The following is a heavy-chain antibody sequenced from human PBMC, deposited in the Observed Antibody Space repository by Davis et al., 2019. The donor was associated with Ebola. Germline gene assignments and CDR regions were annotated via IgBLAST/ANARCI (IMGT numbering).Heavy chain of an antibody. D-gene: IGHD1-14*01. V-gene: IGHV3-33*01. J-gene: IGHJ3*01. CDR2: NWYDGSLQ. CDR1: GFRFNTYG. CDR3: ARDPAIGKPLSTFDV. Sequence: PGGSLRLSCAASGFRFNTYGMHWVRQAPGKGLEWLAVNWYDGSLQFSVDSMKGRFTISRDNSRNTLFLQMNSLRVEDTAVYYCARDPAIGKPLSTFDVWGQGTTVTVAS.